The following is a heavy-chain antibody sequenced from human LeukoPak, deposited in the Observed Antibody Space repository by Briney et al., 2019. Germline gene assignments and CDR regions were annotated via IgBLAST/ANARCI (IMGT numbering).Heavy chain of an antibody. V-gene: IGHV1-18*01. Sequence: ASVKVSCKASGYTFTSYGISWVRQAPGQGLEWMGWISAYNGNTNYAQKLQGRVTMTTDTSTSTAYMELRSLRSDDTAVYYCARVAVSSSWYSELGAFDIWGQGTMVTVSS. D-gene: IGHD6-13*01. J-gene: IGHJ3*02. CDR3: ARVAVSSSWYSELGAFDI. CDR2: ISAYNGNT. CDR1: GYTFTSYG.